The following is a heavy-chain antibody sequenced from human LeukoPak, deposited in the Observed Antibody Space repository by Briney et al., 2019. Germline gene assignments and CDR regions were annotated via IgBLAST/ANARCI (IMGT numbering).Heavy chain of an antibody. CDR1: GYTFTSYG. J-gene: IGHJ6*02. CDR3: ARDTYYYDSSGYYNRYYYGMDV. CDR2: ISAYNGNT. Sequence: GASVKVSCKASGYTFTSYGISWVRQAPGQGLEWMGWISAYNGNTNYAQKLQGRVTMTTDTSTSTAYMELRGLRSDDTAVYYCARDTYYYDSSGYYNRYYYGMDVWGQGTTVTVSS. D-gene: IGHD3-22*01. V-gene: IGHV1-18*01.